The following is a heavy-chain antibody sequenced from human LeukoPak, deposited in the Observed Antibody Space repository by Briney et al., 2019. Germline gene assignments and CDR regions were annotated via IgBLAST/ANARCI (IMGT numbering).Heavy chain of an antibody. CDR3: ARTYYYDSSHNCFDY. CDR2: IYPGDSDT. CDR1: GYSFTSYW. D-gene: IGHD3-22*01. J-gene: IGHJ4*02. Sequence: GESLKISCKVSGYSFTSYWIGWVRQMPGKGLEWMGIIYPGDSDTRYSPSFQGQVTISADKSISTAYLQWSSLKASDTAVYYCARTYYYDSSHNCFDYWGQGTLVTVSS. V-gene: IGHV5-51*01.